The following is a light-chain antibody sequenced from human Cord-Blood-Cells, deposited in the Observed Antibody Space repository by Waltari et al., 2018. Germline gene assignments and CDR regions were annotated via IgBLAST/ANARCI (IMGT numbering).Light chain of an antibody. CDR3: AAWDDSLSGRV. Sequence: QSVLTQPPSASGTPGQRVTISCSGSSSNIGSNYVYWYQQLPGTAPKLLIYRNNQRPSGVPDRFSGSTSGTYAALAISGLRSEDEADYYCAAWDDSLSGRVFGGGTKLTVL. V-gene: IGLV1-47*01. CDR1: SSNIGSNY. CDR2: RNN. J-gene: IGLJ3*02.